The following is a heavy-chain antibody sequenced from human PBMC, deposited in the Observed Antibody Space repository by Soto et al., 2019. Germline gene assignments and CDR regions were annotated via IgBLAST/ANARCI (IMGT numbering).Heavy chain of an antibody. CDR1: GYTFTSYN. V-gene: IGHV1-8*01. CDR2: MNPNNGET. D-gene: IGHD5-18*01. J-gene: IGHJ4*02. Sequence: QVQLVQSGAEVKKPGASVKVSCKASGYTFTSYNIDWVRQATGQGLEWMGWMNPNNGETSYAQEFQGRVTLNRETSISTAYPEVSSRRGEDTAVDYCSSKNGYSNGFAYWGQGTLVTVSS. CDR3: SSKNGYSNGFAY.